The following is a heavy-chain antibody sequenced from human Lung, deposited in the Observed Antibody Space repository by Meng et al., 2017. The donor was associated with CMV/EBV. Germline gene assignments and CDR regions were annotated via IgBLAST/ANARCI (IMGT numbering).Heavy chain of an antibody. D-gene: IGHD3-16*02. CDR3: TTDRSPYFFDY. J-gene: IGHJ4*02. CDR1: GFLFSDAW. Sequence: CAASGFLFSDAWMTWVRQAPGKGLEWVGRIKSNSDAGTTDYAAPVKGRFTISRDDSENTMYLQMNSLKSEDTAVYYCTTDRSPYFFDYWGQGTLAPSPQ. V-gene: IGHV3-15*01. CDR2: IKSNSDAGTT.